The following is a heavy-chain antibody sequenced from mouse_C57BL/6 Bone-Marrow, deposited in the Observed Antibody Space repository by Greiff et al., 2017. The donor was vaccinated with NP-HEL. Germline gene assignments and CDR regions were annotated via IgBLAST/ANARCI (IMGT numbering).Heavy chain of an antibody. D-gene: IGHD2-2*01. J-gene: IGHJ3*01. CDR1: GYTFTSYW. CDR3: ARRGIYYGNDVFAY. CDR2: IYPGSGST. Sequence: QVQLQQPGAELVKPGASVKMSCKASGYTFTSYWITWVKQRPGQGLEWIGDIYPGSGSTNYNEKFKSKATLTVDTSSSPAYMQLSSLTSEDSAVYYCARRGIYYGNDVFAYWGQGTLVTVSA. V-gene: IGHV1-55*01.